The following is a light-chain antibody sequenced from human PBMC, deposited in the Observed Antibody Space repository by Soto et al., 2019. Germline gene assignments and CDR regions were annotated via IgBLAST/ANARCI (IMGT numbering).Light chain of an antibody. V-gene: IGKV3-11*01. Sequence: EIVLTQSPATLSLSPGERATLSCRASQSVSSYLAWYQQKPGQAPRLLIYDASNRATGIPARFSGSGSGTDVTPTISSLEPEDFAVYYCQQRSNWLTFGGGTKVEIK. J-gene: IGKJ4*01. CDR1: QSVSSY. CDR3: QQRSNWLT. CDR2: DAS.